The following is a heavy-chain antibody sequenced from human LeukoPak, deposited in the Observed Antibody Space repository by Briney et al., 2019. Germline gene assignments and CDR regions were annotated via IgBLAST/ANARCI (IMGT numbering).Heavy chain of an antibody. CDR1: GFTFSSYN. D-gene: IGHD1-20*01. CDR3: VSGNNCNY. V-gene: IGHV3-48*01. J-gene: IGHJ4*02. CDR2: ISSSSSTI. Sequence: GGSLRLSCAASGFTFSSYNMIWVRQAPGKGLECVSYISSSSSTIYYADSVKGRFTISRDNAKNSLYLQMNSLRAEDTAVYYCVSGNNCNYWGQGTLVTVSS.